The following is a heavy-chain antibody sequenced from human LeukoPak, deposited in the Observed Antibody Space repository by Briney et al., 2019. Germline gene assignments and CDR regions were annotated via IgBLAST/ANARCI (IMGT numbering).Heavy chain of an antibody. V-gene: IGHV1-69*13. CDR3: ARVIMEWLRSNPRPYYYMDV. D-gene: IGHD5-12*01. CDR2: IIPIFGTA. J-gene: IGHJ6*03. Sequence: GASVKVSCKASGGTFSSYAISWVRQAPGQGLEWMGGIIPIFGTANYAQKFQGRVTITADESTSTAYMELSSLRSEDTAVYYCARVIMEWLRSNPRPYYYMDVWGKGTTVTVSS. CDR1: GGTFSSYA.